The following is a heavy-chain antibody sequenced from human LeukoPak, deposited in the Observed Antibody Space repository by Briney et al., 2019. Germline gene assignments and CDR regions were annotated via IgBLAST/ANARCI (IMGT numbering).Heavy chain of an antibody. D-gene: IGHD3-10*01. J-gene: IGHJ4*02. CDR3: ARVSTTYYYGSGSYSHFDY. CDR1: GGSISSSSYY. V-gene: IGHV4-39*07. Sequence: SETLSLTCTVSGGSISSSSYYWGWIRQPPGKGLEWIGSIYYSGSTYYNPSLKSRVTISVDTSKNQFSLRLSSVTAADTAVYYCARVSTTYYYGSGSYSHFDYWGQGTLVTVSS. CDR2: IYYSGST.